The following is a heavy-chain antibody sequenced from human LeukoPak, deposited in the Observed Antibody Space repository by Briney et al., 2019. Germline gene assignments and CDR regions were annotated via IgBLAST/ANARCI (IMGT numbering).Heavy chain of an antibody. CDR1: GFTFSSYA. J-gene: IGHJ4*02. CDR2: ISGSGGST. V-gene: IGHV3-23*01. D-gene: IGHD6-13*01. CDR3: ASSIAAAGAFDY. Sequence: PGGSLRLSCAASGFTFSSYATSWVRQAPGKGLEWVSAISGSGGSTYYADSVKGRFTISRDNSKNTLYLQMNSLRAEDTAVYYCASSIAAAGAFDYWGQGTLVTVSS.